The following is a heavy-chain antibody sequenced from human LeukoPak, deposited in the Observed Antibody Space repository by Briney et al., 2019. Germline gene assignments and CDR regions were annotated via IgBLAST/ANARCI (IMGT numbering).Heavy chain of an antibody. D-gene: IGHD3-3*01. CDR1: GFTFSSFG. Sequence: EGSLRLSCAASGFTFSSFGINWVRQAPEKGLEWLSYISSSSTIYYADSVKGRFTISRDNAKNSLYLQMNSLRAEDTAVYYCAREGVFGVPGAFDIWGQGTMVTVSS. CDR2: ISSSSTI. V-gene: IGHV3-48*01. J-gene: IGHJ3*02. CDR3: AREGVFGVPGAFDI.